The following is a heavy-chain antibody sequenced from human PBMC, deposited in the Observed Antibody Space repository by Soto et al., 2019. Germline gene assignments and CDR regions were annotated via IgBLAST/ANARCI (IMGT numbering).Heavy chain of an antibody. CDR1: VYSSSNFW. V-gene: IGHV5-51*01. CDR3: ARHTNGYNPLDY. Sequence: PGEPLKISCEGSVYSSSNFWIGGVRQRTRRGLGWMGIIYPMDSDTRYSPSFEGQVTISADKSINTAYLQWSRLKASDSAIYYCARHTNGYNPLDYWGQGSLVTVSS. D-gene: IGHD5-12*01. J-gene: IGHJ4*02. CDR2: IYPMDSDT.